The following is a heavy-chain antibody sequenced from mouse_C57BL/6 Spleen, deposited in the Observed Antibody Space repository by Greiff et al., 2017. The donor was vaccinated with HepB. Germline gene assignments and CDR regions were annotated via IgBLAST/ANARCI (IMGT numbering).Heavy chain of an antibody. D-gene: IGHD2-5*01. CDR1: GYAFSSSW. CDR3: ARSVYSNYWFAY. CDR2: IYPGDGDT. J-gene: IGHJ3*01. Sequence: VKLMESGPELVKPGASVKISCKASGYAFSSSWMNWVKQRPGKGLEWIGRIYPGDGDTNYNGKFKGKATLTADKSSSTAYMQLSSLTSEDSAVYVCARSVYSNYWFAYWGQGTLVTVSA. V-gene: IGHV1-82*01.